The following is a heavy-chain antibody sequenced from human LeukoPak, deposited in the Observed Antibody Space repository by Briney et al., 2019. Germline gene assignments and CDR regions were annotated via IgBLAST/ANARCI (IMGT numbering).Heavy chain of an antibody. Sequence: PGGSLRLPCAASGFTFSSYSMNWVRQAPGKGLEWVSSISSSSSYIYYADSVKGRFTISRDNAKNSLYLQMNSLRAEDTAVYYCAREKNYDYVWGSYRNNDAFDIWGQGTMVTVSS. CDR2: ISSSSSYI. CDR1: GFTFSSYS. J-gene: IGHJ3*02. D-gene: IGHD3-16*02. V-gene: IGHV3-21*01. CDR3: AREKNYDYVWGSYRNNDAFDI.